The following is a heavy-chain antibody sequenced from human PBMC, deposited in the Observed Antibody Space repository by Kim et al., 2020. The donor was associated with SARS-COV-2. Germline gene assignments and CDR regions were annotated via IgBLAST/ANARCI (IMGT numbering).Heavy chain of an antibody. CDR3: VKWGFCSGGRCAQFFQH. J-gene: IGHJ1*01. D-gene: IGHD2-15*01. CDR1: GFTFSTYD. V-gene: IGHV3-23*01. Sequence: GGSLRLSCAASGFTFSTYDMSWVRQAPGKGLEWVSAISSSGEGTFYAYSVKGRFTISRDNSRDTLYLQLNNLRAEDTAVYYCVKWGFCSGGRCAQFFQHWGQGTPVSVSS. CDR2: ISSSGEGT.